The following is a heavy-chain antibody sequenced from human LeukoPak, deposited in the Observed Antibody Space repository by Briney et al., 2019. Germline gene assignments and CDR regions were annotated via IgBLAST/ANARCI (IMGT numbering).Heavy chain of an antibody. D-gene: IGHD1-1*01. CDR2: ISSSGYTI. CDR3: ARGYNYAYSDS. V-gene: IGHV3-11*01. Sequence: GGSLRLSCAASGFTFSDYYMSWIRQAPGKGLEWISYISSSGYTIYFADSVKGRFSVSRDNANNSLYLQMNSLGAEDTAVYYCARGYNYAYSDSWGQGTLVTVSS. CDR1: GFTFSDYY. J-gene: IGHJ4*02.